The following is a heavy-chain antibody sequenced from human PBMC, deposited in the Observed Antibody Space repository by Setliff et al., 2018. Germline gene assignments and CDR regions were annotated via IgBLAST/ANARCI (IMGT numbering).Heavy chain of an antibody. CDR2: IDWNGGRI. CDR3: AIIDDAIMDLDY. D-gene: IGHD3-16*01. Sequence: GGSLRLSCAASGFTFNDYGLTWLRRVPGKGLEWVSGIDWNGGRIGYADTVKGRFTISRDNRKNLLFLQMDSLRGEDTALYYCAIIDDAIMDLDYWGPGTLVTVSS. V-gene: IGHV3-20*04. J-gene: IGHJ4*02. CDR1: GFTFNDYG.